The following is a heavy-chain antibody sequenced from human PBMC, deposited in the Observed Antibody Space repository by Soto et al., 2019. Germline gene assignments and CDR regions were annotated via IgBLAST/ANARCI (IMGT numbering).Heavy chain of an antibody. J-gene: IGHJ5*02. Sequence: ASVKVSCKASGYTFTSYDINWVRQATGQGLEWMGWMNPNSGNTGYAQKFQGRVTMTRNISISAAYMELSSLRSEDTAVYYCARGYQYYDILTGYYFDWFDPWGQGTLVTVSS. CDR3: ARGYQYYDILTGYYFDWFDP. CDR2: MNPNSGNT. V-gene: IGHV1-8*01. CDR1: GYTFTSYD. D-gene: IGHD3-9*01.